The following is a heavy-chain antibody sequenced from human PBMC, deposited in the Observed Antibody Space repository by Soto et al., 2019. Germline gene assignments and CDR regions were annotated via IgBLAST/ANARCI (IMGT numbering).Heavy chain of an antibody. D-gene: IGHD1-26*01. CDR3: ARHEGPGKAYCYYYYGMDV. CDR2: ISYIGST. Sequence: QLQLQESGPGLVKPSETLSLTCTVSGGSISSSSYYWGWIRQPPGKGLEWIGNISYIGSTYYNPSLKSRVTISVDTSKNQFSLKLSSVTAADTAVYHCARHEGPGKAYCYYYYGMDVWGQGTTVTVSS. CDR1: GGSISSSSYY. V-gene: IGHV4-39*01. J-gene: IGHJ6*02.